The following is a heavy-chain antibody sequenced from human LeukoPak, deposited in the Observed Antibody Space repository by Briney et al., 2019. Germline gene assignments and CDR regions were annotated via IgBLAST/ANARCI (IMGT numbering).Heavy chain of an antibody. CDR2: INQDGSEK. Sequence: GGSLRLSCAASGFTFSSYWMSWVRQAPGKGLEWVANINQDGSEKYYVDSVMGRFTISRDNAKNSLYLQMNSLRAEDTAVYYCARLGISGSYCRDYWGQGTLVTVSS. CDR3: ARLGISGSYCRDY. V-gene: IGHV3-7*01. J-gene: IGHJ4*02. CDR1: GFTFSSYW. D-gene: IGHD1-26*01.